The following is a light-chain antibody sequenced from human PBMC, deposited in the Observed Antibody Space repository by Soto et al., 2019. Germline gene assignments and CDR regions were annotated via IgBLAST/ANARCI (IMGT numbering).Light chain of an antibody. CDR3: QHRMNWPLT. CDR1: HSVSSY. Sequence: EIVVSLSPSTLSLSTGERATLSCRASHSVSSYLLWYQQKPGQAPRLLIYDASNRASGTPARFSGSGSETDFTLTISSLEPEDFAVYYCQHRMNWPLTFGQGTRLEI. J-gene: IGKJ5*01. CDR2: DAS. V-gene: IGKV3-11*01.